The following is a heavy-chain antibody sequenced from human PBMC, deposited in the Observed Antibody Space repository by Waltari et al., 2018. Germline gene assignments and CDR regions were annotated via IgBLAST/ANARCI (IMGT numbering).Heavy chain of an antibody. V-gene: IGHV3-30-3*01. D-gene: IGHD6-19*01. CDR2: ISYDGSNK. Sequence: QVQLVESGGGVVQPGRSLRLSCAASGFTFRSYAMHWVRQAPGKGLEWVAVISYDGSNKYYADSVKGRFTISRDNSKNTLYLQMNSLRAEDTAVYYCARDLVIAVAGPGYWGQGTLVTVSS. CDR1: GFTFRSYA. CDR3: ARDLVIAVAGPGY. J-gene: IGHJ4*02.